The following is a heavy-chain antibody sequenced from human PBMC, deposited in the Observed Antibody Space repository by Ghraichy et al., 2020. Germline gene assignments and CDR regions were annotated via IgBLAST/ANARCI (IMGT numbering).Heavy chain of an antibody. J-gene: IGHJ6*02. CDR2: IYHSGST. Sequence: SETLSLTCAVSGGSISSSNWWSWVRQPPGKGLEWIGEIYHSGSTNYNPSLKSRVTISVDKSKNQFSLKLSSVTAADTAVYYCARGGYCSGGSCSQSQGYYGMDVWGQGTTVTVSS. V-gene: IGHV4-4*02. CDR3: ARGGYCSGGSCSQSQGYYGMDV. D-gene: IGHD2-15*01. CDR1: GGSISSSNW.